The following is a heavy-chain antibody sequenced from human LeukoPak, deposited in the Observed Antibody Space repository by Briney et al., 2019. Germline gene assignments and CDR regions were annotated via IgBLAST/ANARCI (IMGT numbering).Heavy chain of an antibody. J-gene: IGHJ4*02. CDR1: GGTFSSHA. V-gene: IGHV1-69*05. Sequence: SVKVSCKASGGTFSSHAISWGRQAPGQGLEWLGGIIPIFGTTNFAQKFQGRVTLTTDESTSTGYMELRSLRSDDTAVYYCARGDSGYDYGFDHWGQGTLVSVSS. D-gene: IGHD5-12*01. CDR3: ARGDSGYDYGFDH. CDR2: IIPIFGTT.